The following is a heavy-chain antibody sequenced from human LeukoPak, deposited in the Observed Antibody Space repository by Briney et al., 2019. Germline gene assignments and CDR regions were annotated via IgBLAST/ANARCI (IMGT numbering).Heavy chain of an antibody. D-gene: IGHD6-19*01. CDR1: GFTFSSYG. CDR3: ARDYYSSGWTFDY. CDR2: IWYDGSNK. V-gene: IGHV3-33*01. Sequence: GGSLRLSCAASGFTFSSYGMHWVHQAPGKGLEWVAVIWYDGSNKYYADSVKGRFTISRDNSKNTLYLQMNSLRAEDTAVYYCARDYYSSGWTFDYWGQGTLVTVSS. J-gene: IGHJ4*02.